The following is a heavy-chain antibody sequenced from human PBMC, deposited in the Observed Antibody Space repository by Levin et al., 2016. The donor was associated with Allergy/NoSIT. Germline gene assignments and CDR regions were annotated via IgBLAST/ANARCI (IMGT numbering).Heavy chain of an antibody. CDR2: ISFDGRHK. D-gene: IGHD3-9*01. CDR3: AKVTSHYYDPLTDYYDKSFDY. J-gene: IGHJ4*02. V-gene: IGHV3-30*18. Sequence: GESLKISCAASGFTFSSFGMHWVRQAPGKGLEWVALISFDGRHKYYTDTVRGRFTISRDISKNTLYLQMNSLRAEDTAVYYCAKVTSHYYDPLTDYYDKSFDYWGQGTLVTVSS. CDR1: GFTFSSFG.